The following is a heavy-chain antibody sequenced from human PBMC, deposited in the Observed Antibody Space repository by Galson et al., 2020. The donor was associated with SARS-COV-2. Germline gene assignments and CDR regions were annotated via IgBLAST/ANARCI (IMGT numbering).Heavy chain of an antibody. CDR2: ISGSGRNT. CDR1: GFTFSSYA. J-gene: IGHJ4*02. Sequence: GESLKISCAASGFTFSSYAMSWVRQAPGKGLEWVSEISGSGRNTHYADSVKGRFTISRDNSKNTLYLQMTSLRADDTAIYYCTKDGDGSWFYWGQGTLVTVSS. V-gene: IGHV3-23*01. CDR3: TKDGDGSWFY. D-gene: IGHD6-13*01.